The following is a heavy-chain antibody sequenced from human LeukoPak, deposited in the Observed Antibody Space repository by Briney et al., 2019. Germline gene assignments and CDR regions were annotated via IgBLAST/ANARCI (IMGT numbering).Heavy chain of an antibody. V-gene: IGHV6-1*01. CDR2: TYYRSKWSS. J-gene: IGHJ4*02. Sequence: SQTLSLTCAISGDSVSSNSAAWNWIRQSPSRGLEWLGRTYYRSKWSSDYAVSVKSRININPDTSENQFSPQLNSVTPEDTAVYYCARSRGAIVDYWGQGTLVTVSS. CDR3: ARSRGAIVDY. CDR1: GDSVSSNSAA.